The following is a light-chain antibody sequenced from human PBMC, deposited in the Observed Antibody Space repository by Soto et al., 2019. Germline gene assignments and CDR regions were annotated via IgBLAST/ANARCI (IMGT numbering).Light chain of an antibody. CDR3: HHLNGYPLA. CDR2: AAS. V-gene: IGKV1-9*01. CDR1: QGMSTY. J-gene: IGKJ4*01. Sequence: DIQLTQSPSFLSASVGDTVTITCRASQGMSTYLAWYQQKPGKVPKLLIRAASTLESGVPPRCSGGGSGTEFTLTISTLQTDDSGIYYWHHLNGYPLAFGGGTNVEIK.